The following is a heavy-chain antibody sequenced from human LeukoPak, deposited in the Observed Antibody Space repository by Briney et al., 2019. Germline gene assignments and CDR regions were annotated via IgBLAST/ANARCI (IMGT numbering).Heavy chain of an antibody. CDR1: GFTFSSYG. V-gene: IGHV3-33*01. D-gene: IGHD2-15*01. Sequence: GRSLRLSCAASGFTFSSYGMHWVRQAPGKGLEWVAVIWYDGSNKYYADSVKGRFTISRDNSKNTLYLQMNSLRAEDTAVYYCATEPGIGYAFDIWGQGTMVTVSS. J-gene: IGHJ3*02. CDR2: IWYDGSNK. CDR3: ATEPGIGYAFDI.